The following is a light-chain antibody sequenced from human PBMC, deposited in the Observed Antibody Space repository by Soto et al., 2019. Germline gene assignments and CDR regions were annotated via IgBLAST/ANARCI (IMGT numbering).Light chain of an antibody. J-gene: IGKJ1*01. CDR2: SAS. Sequence: AIQMTQSPSSLSASVGDTVTITCRASQGIRNDLGWYQQKPGKAPKVLIFSASSLQSGVPSRFSGSGSGTEFTLTISSLQPEDFATYYCVQNYNYPRTFGQGTKVDIK. CDR1: QGIRND. V-gene: IGKV1-6*01. CDR3: VQNYNYPRT.